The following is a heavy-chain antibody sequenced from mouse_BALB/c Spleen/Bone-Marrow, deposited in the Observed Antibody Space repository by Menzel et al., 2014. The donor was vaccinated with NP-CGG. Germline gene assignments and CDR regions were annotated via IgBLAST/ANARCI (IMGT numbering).Heavy chain of an antibody. CDR1: GYSFTSYC. J-gene: IGHJ4*01. V-gene: IGHV1S41*01. CDR2: IAPGSGST. CDR3: ARFPIYYGNYGAMDY. Sequence: VVKRESSGTLSCKASGYSFTSYCFNWLRQRPGQGLEWIGRIAPGSGSTYYNEMFKGKATLTVDTSSSTAYIQLSSLSSEDSAVYFCARFPIYYGNYGAMDYWGEGTSVRVS. D-gene: IGHD2-1*01.